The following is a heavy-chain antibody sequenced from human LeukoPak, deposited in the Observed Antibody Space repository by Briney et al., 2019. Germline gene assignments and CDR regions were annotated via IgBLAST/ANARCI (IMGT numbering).Heavy chain of an antibody. Sequence: GGSLRLSCAVSGITLSNYGMSWVRQVPGKGLEWVAGISDSGGRTNYADSVKGRFTISRDNPKNTLYLQMNSLRAEDTAVYFCAKRGVVIRVILVGFHKEAYCFDSWGQGALVTVSS. CDR1: GITLSNYG. CDR3: AKRGVVIRVILVGFHKEAYCFDS. CDR2: ISDSGGRT. D-gene: IGHD3-22*01. J-gene: IGHJ4*02. V-gene: IGHV3-23*01.